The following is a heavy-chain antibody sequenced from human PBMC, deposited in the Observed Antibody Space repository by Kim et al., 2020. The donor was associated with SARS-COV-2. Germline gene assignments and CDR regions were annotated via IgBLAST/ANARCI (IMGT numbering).Heavy chain of an antibody. CDR2: IYYSGST. J-gene: IGHJ5*02. Sequence: SETLSLTCTVSGGSISSYYWTWIRQPPGKGLEWIGYIYYSGSTNYNPSLKSRVTISVDTSKNQFSLKLSSVTAADTAVYYCARCSMVRGVIKAPFDPWGQGTLVTVSS. CDR1: GGSISSYY. D-gene: IGHD3-10*01. CDR3: ARCSMVRGVIKAPFDP. V-gene: IGHV4-59*01.